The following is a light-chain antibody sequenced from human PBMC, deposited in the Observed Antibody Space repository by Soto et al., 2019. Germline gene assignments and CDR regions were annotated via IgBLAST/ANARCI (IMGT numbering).Light chain of an antibody. J-gene: IGLJ2*01. CDR1: KLGDKY. Sequence: SYELTQPSSVSVSPGQTASITCSGNKLGDKYAYWYQQKPGQSPVLIIYQNTKRPSGIPERFSGSKSGNTVTLTISGTQAMDEADYYCQAWDSLVVFGGGTKLTVL. CDR2: QNT. V-gene: IGLV3-1*01. CDR3: QAWDSLVV.